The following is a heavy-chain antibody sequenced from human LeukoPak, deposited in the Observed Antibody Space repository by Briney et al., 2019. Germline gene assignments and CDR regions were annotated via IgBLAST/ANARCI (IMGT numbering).Heavy chain of an antibody. Sequence: GRSLRLSCAASGFTFSSYGMHWVRQAPGKGLAWVAVISYDGSNKYYADSVKGRFTISRDNSKNTLYLQMNSLRAEDTAVYYCAKGNFGGYDSSGYFGYWGQGTLVTVSS. CDR1: GFTFSSYG. J-gene: IGHJ4*02. D-gene: IGHD3-22*01. CDR2: ISYDGSNK. V-gene: IGHV3-30*18. CDR3: AKGNFGGYDSSGYFGY.